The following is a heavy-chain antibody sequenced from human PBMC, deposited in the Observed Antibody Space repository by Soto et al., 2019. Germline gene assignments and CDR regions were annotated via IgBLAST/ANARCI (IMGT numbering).Heavy chain of an antibody. V-gene: IGHV4-39*01. J-gene: IGHJ4*02. CDR3: AILLVGATTGFDY. CDR1: GGSISSSSYY. CDR2: IYYSGST. Sequence: QLQLQESGPGLVKPSETLSLTCTVSGGSISSSSYYWGWIRQPPGKGLEWIGSIYYSGSTYYNPSLKSRVTISVDTSKNQFSLKLSSVTAAYTAVYYCAILLVGATTGFDYWGQGTLVTVSS. D-gene: IGHD1-26*01.